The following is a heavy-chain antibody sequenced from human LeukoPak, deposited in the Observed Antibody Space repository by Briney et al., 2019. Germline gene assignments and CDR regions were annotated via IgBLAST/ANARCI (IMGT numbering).Heavy chain of an antibody. CDR2: INPNSGGT. Sequence: ASVKVSCKASGYTFTDKYMHWVRQAPGQGLEWMGWINPNSGGTNYAQKFQGRVTMTRDTSISTAYMELSRLRSDDTAVYYCASSYGDSAPLDYWGQGTLVTVSS. CDR3: ASSYGDSAPLDY. D-gene: IGHD4-17*01. J-gene: IGHJ4*02. CDR1: GYTFTDKY. V-gene: IGHV1-2*02.